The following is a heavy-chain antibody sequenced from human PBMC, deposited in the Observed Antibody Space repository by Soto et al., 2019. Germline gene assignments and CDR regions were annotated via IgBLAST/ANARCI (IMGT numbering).Heavy chain of an antibody. V-gene: IGHV4-39*01. J-gene: IGHJ4*02. D-gene: IGHD5-18*01. CDR2: IFFRGNT. CDR3: VSGVNTAMDSLDY. CDR1: GDSISSGTYY. Sequence: SETLSLTCKVSGDSISSGTYYWGWIRQPPGKGLEWIGNIFFRGNTYYNPSLKSRVTVSVETSKNQFSLKLASVTAADTAVYYCVSGVNTAMDSLDYWGQGTLVTVSS.